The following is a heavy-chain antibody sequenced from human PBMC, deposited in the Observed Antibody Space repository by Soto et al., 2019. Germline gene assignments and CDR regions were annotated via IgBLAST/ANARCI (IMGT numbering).Heavy chain of an antibody. CDR2: MNPSGGST. CDR3: ARDLGLLWFGELSGFYGLDV. D-gene: IGHD3-10*01. J-gene: IGHJ6*02. V-gene: IGHV1-46*04. CDR1: GYTFTSYY. Sequence: ASVKVSCKASGYTFTSYYMHWVRQAPGQGLEWMGIMNPSGGSTSYAQKLQGGVTMTRDTSTSTVYMELSSLRSEDTAVYYCARDLGLLWFGELSGFYGLDVWGQGTTVTVSS.